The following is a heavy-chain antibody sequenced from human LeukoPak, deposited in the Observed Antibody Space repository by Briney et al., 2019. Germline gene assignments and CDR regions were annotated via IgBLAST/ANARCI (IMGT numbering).Heavy chain of an antibody. J-gene: IGHJ3*02. Sequence: SETLSLTCTVSGGSISSYYWSWIRQPPGKGLEWIGYIYYSGSTNYNPSLKSRVTISVDTSENQFSLKLSSVTAADTAVYYCARERSDAFDIWGQGTMVTVSS. CDR1: GGSISSYY. D-gene: IGHD3-10*01. CDR3: ARERSDAFDI. V-gene: IGHV4-59*01. CDR2: IYYSGST.